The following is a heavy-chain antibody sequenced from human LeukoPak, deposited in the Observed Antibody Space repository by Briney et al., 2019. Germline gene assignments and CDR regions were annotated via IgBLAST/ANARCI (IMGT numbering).Heavy chain of an antibody. CDR3: ARDKWELRSFDY. V-gene: IGHV1-2*02. CDR2: INPNSGGT. D-gene: IGHD1-26*01. CDR1: GYSFTGYY. J-gene: IGHJ4*02. Sequence: ASVKVSCKASGYSFTGYYMYWVRQAPGQGLEWMGWINPNSGGTNYAQKFQGRVTMTRDTSISTAYMELSRLRSDDTAVYYCARDKWELRSFDYWGQGTLVTVSS.